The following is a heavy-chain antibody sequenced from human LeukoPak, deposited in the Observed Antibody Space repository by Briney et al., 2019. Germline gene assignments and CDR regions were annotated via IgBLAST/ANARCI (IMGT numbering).Heavy chain of an antibody. J-gene: IGHJ4*02. CDR2: INHSGST. V-gene: IGHV4-34*01. CDR3: AIGGGYSYGFGIVATPRPRAYYFDY. Sequence: SETLSLTCAVYGGSFSGYYWSWIRQPPGKGLEWIGEINHSGSTNYNPSLKSRVTISVDTSKNQFSLKLSSVTAADTAVYYCAIGGGYSYGFGIVATPRPRAYYFDYWGQGTLVTVSS. CDR1: GGSFSGYY. D-gene: IGHD5-12*01.